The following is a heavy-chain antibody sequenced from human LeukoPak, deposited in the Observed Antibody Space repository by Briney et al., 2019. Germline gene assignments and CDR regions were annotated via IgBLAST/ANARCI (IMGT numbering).Heavy chain of an antibody. J-gene: IGHJ4*02. Sequence: GGSLRLSCAASGFTFSDYEMTWVRQAPGKGLEWVSYISSSGSTIYYADSVKGRFTISRDNAKNSLYLQMNSLRAEDTAVYYCARDISSGWYFLDYWGQGTLVTVSS. CDR1: GFTFSDYE. V-gene: IGHV3-48*03. CDR2: ISSSGSTI. CDR3: ARDISSGWYFLDY. D-gene: IGHD6-19*01.